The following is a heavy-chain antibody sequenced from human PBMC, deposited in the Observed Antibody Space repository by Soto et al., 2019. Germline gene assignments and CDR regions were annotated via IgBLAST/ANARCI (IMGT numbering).Heavy chain of an antibody. CDR3: ARDWCSSTTCYTTGRWSVP. CDR2: ISVHNGNT. J-gene: IGHJ5*02. Sequence: ASVKVSCKASGYIFTNYGISWVRQAPGQGPEWMGWISVHNGNTNYAQKFQGRVTMSTDTSTSTASLVLRSLRADDSAAYCCARDWCSSTTCYTTGRWSVPWGQGTLVTGS. D-gene: IGHD2-2*02. V-gene: IGHV1-18*01. CDR1: GYIFTNYG.